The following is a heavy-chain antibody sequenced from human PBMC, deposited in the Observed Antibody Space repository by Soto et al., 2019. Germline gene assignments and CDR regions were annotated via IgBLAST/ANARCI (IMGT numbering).Heavy chain of an antibody. J-gene: IGHJ4*02. CDR1: GGSISTNW. CDR2: IYHSGRT. CDR3: ARHIAVSGTRGFDF. D-gene: IGHD6-19*01. Sequence: QVQLQESGPGLMKPSGTLSLTCAVSGGSISTNWWSWVRQPPGKGLEWIGEIYHSGRTNYNPSLMNRATVSTDKSENLLSLNLTSVTAADTAVYYCARHIAVSGTRGFDFWGQGTLVTVSS. V-gene: IGHV4-4*02.